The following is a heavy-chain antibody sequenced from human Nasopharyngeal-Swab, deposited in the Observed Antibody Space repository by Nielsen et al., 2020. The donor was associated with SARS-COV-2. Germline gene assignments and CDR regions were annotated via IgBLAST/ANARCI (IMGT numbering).Heavy chain of an antibody. J-gene: IGHJ3*02. CDR1: GFTFSNYD. CDR3: ARGGQGNGAEGAGAFDM. V-gene: IGHV3-13*01. D-gene: IGHD1-1*01. CDR2: IGTAGDT. Sequence: SLKISCAASGFTFSNYDMHWVRPATGKGVELVASIGTAGDTYYPGYVKGRFTITRENAKNSLYLQMSSLRAGDTAVYYCARGGQGNGAEGAGAFDMWGQGTMVTVSS.